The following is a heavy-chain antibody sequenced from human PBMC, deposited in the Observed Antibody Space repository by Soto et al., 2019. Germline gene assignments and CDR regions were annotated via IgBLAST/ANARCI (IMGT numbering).Heavy chain of an antibody. D-gene: IGHD6-13*01. CDR2: IYYTGST. V-gene: IGHV4-59*01. J-gene: IGHJ4*02. Sequence: LSLTGTVCGGCSSSYYCGGIRQPPGKGLEWIGYIYYTGSTNYNPSLKSRVTISVDTSKNQFSLKLNSVTAADTAVYYCARYSSSYYTFDYWGQGTLVTVSS. CDR1: GGCSSSYY. CDR3: ARYSSSYYTFDY.